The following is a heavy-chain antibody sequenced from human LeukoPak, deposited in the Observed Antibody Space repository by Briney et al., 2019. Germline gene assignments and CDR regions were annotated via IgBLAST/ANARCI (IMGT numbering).Heavy chain of an antibody. Sequence: PGGSLRLSCAASGFIFRSHEMNWVRQAPGKGREWLSYISSGGDYIYYADSVKGRFTISRDNAKNSLYLQMNSLRAEDTAVYYCARGYFDWLLSSSYWYFDLWGRGALVTVSS. CDR2: ISSGGDYI. CDR1: GFIFRSHE. V-gene: IGHV3-48*03. D-gene: IGHD3-9*01. J-gene: IGHJ2*01. CDR3: ARGYFDWLLSSSYWYFDL.